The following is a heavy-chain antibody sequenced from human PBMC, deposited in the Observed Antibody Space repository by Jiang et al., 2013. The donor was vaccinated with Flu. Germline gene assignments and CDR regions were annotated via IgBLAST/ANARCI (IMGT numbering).Heavy chain of an antibody. CDR1: GYSFTSHF. V-gene: IGHV1-46*01. D-gene: IGHD2-2*01. CDR2: INPSSGST. Sequence: SGAEVKKPGASVTVSCKASGYSFTSHFIHWVRQAPGQGLEWMGIINPSSGSTSYAHNFKGRVIMTRDTSTSTVYMELSSLRSEDTAVYYCARDISEIPDFYSMDVWGQGTTVTVSS. J-gene: IGHJ6*02. CDR3: ARDISEIPDFYSMDV.